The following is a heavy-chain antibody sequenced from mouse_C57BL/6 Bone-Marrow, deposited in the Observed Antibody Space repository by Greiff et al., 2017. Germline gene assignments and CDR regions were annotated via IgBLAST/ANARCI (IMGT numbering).Heavy chain of an antibody. J-gene: IGHJ2*01. CDR3: ARVVEENFDY. CDR1: GYTFTDYY. Sequence: EVQLKQSGPELVKPGASVKISCKASGYTFTDYYMNWVKQSHGKSLEWIGDINPNNGGTSYNQKFKGKATLTVDKSSSTAYMELRSLTSEDSAVYYCARVVEENFDYWGQGTTLTVSS. V-gene: IGHV1-26*01. D-gene: IGHD1-1*01. CDR2: INPNNGGT.